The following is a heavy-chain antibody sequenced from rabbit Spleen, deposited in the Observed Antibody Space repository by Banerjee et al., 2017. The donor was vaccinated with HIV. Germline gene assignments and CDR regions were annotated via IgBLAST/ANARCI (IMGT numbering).Heavy chain of an antibody. J-gene: IGHJ4*01. V-gene: IGHV1S40*01. D-gene: IGHD4-2*01. Sequence: QSLEESGGDLVKPEGSLTLTCTASGFSFSSTYYMCWVRQAPGKGLECIACIYADSSGSTYYASWAKGRFTISKTSSTSVTLEMNSLTAADTANYFCARGDAGAPNYGSFNLWGQGTLVTVS. CDR3: ARGDAGAPNYGSFNL. CDR1: GFSFSSTYY. CDR2: IYADSSGST.